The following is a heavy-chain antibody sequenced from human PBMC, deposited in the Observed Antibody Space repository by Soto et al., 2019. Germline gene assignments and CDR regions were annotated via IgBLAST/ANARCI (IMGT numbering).Heavy chain of an antibody. CDR1: AYTFTSYG. J-gene: IGHJ4*02. V-gene: IGHV1-18*01. CDR2: ISAYNGNT. D-gene: IGHD3-22*01. Sequence: SLKVSCEASAYTFTSYGISWVRQAPGQGLEWMGWISAYNGNTNYAQKLQGRVTMTTDTSTSTAYMELRSLRSDDTAVYYCARDLYYYDSSGYSHFDYWGQGTLVTVSS. CDR3: ARDLYYYDSSGYSHFDY.